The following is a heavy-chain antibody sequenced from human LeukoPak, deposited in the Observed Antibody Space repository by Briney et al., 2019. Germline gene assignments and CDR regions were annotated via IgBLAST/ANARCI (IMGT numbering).Heavy chain of an antibody. J-gene: IGHJ4*02. CDR2: IYSDGSSY. D-gene: IGHD1-26*01. V-gene: IGHV3-74*03. CDR1: GFTFSSYW. Sequence: GGSLRLSCAASGFTFSSYWMHWVRQAPGKGLVWVSRIYSDGSSYTADSVKGRFTISRDNAEDTLYLQMNSLRVEDTADYYCARGGGIYGLWDYWGQGTLVTVPS. CDR3: ARGGGIYGLWDY.